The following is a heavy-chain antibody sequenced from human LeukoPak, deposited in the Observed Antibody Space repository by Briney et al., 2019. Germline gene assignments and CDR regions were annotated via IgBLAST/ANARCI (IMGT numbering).Heavy chain of an antibody. D-gene: IGHD2-21*02. CDR1: GFTFGDYA. J-gene: IGHJ4*02. Sequence: GGSLRLSCTASGFTFGDYAMSWVRQAPGKGLEWVGFIRSKAYGGTAEYAASVKGRFTMSRDDSRSIAYLQMNSLRAEDTAVYYCVTPRLDYWGQGTLVTVSS. CDR2: IRSKAYGGTA. V-gene: IGHV3-49*04. CDR3: VTPRLDY.